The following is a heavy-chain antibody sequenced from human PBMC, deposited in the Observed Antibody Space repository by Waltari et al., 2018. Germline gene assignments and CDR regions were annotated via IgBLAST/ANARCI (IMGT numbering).Heavy chain of an antibody. V-gene: IGHV3-23*01. J-gene: IGHJ4*02. Sequence: EVQLLESGGGLVQPGGSLRLSCAASGFTFSSYAMSWVRQAPGKGLGWVSAISGCGGSTYYADSVKGRFTISRDNSKNTLYLQMNSLRAEDTAVYYCAKSRTPELIGVVNWGQGTLVTVSS. D-gene: IGHD3-3*01. CDR3: AKSRTPELIGVVN. CDR1: GFTFSSYA. CDR2: ISGCGGST.